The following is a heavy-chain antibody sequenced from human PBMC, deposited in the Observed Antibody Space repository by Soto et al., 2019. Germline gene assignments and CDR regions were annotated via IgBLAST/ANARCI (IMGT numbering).Heavy chain of an antibody. Sequence: SETLSLTYTVSGGSISSGGYYWSWIRQHPGKGLEWIGYIYYSGSTYYNPSLKSRVTISVDTSKNQFSLKLSSVTAADTAVYYCARDPPHDYGDYGAFDIWGQGTMVTVSS. D-gene: IGHD4-17*01. CDR2: IYYSGST. CDR1: GGSISSGGYY. CDR3: ARDPPHDYGDYGAFDI. V-gene: IGHV4-31*03. J-gene: IGHJ3*02.